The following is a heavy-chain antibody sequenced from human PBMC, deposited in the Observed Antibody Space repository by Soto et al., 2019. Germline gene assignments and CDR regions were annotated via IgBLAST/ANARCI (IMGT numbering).Heavy chain of an antibody. CDR1: GFTVSTNY. CDR2: IYSGGGT. J-gene: IGHJ5*02. V-gene: IGHV3-66*01. D-gene: IGHD3-3*02. Sequence: GGSLRLSCAVSGFTVSTNYMSWVRQAPGKGLEWVSVIYSGGGTNYADSVKGRFTISRDNSKNTLYLQMNSLRVEDTAVYYCVRSHYVEFLRWSLFDPWGPGTLVTVSS. CDR3: VRSHYVEFLRWSLFDP.